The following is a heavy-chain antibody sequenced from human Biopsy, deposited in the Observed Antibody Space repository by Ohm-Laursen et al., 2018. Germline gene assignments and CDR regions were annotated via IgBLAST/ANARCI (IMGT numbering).Heavy chain of an antibody. J-gene: IGHJ5*02. Sequence: SLRLSCAASGFTFNAYWMYWVRQVPGKGPEWVSTISANGATSYYADSVKGRFTISRANSKNTLYLQMNSVRADDTAIYYCAKGGSITIFGVVINNCFDPWGQGTRVTVSS. CDR2: ISANGATS. V-gene: IGHV3-23*01. CDR3: AKGGSITIFGVVINNCFDP. CDR1: GFTFNAYW. D-gene: IGHD3-3*01.